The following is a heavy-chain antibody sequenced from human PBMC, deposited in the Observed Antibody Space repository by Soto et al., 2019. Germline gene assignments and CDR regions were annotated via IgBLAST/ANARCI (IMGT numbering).Heavy chain of an antibody. J-gene: IGHJ4*02. CDR3: ANAFYNSGYDFPLLFYFDY. CDR2: ISYDGSNK. Sequence: GGSLRLSCAASGFTFSSYGMHWVRQAPGKGLEWVAVISYDGSNKYYADSVKGRFTISRDNSKNTLYLQMNSLRAEDTAVYYCANAFYNSGYDFPLLFYFDYWGQGTLVTVSS. V-gene: IGHV3-30*18. CDR1: GFTFSSYG. D-gene: IGHD5-12*01.